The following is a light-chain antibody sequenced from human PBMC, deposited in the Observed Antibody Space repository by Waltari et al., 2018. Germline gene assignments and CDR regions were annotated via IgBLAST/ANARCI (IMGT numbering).Light chain of an antibody. J-gene: IGKJ2*01. CDR3: QQYGPSYT. Sequence: EIVMTQSPATLSLSAGDRAALSCTASQNIGNNVAWYQQRPGQAPRLLLYAASSRATGVPSRFSGSGSGTEFSLTITRLEPEDVAVYYCQQYGPSYTFGQGAKLEI. CDR1: QNIGNN. CDR2: AAS. V-gene: IGKV3-15*01.